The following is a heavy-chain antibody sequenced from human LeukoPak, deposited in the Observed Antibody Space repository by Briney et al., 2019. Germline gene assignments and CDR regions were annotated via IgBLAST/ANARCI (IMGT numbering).Heavy chain of an antibody. CDR3: TTAPYYDILTGYYDY. CDR1: GFTFSNAW. Sequence: GGSLGLSCAASGFTFSNAWMSWVRQAPGKGLEWVGRIKSKTDGGTTDYAAPVKGRFTISRDDSKNTLYLQMNSLKTEDTAVYYCTTAPYYDILTGYYDYWGQGTLVTVSS. V-gene: IGHV3-15*01. D-gene: IGHD3-9*01. CDR2: IKSKTDGGTT. J-gene: IGHJ4*02.